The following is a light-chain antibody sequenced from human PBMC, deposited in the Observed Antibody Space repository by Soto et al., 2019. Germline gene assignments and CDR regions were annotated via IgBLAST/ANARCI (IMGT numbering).Light chain of an antibody. CDR1: QSVSSNY. J-gene: IGKJ1*01. CDR2: AAS. V-gene: IGKV3-20*01. CDR3: QQYGSSGT. Sequence: EIVLTQSPGTLSLSPGVRATLSCRASQSVSSNYLAWYQQKPGQSPRLLIYAASTRATGIPDRFSGSGSGTDFTLTISRLEPEDFAVYYCQQYGSSGTFGQGTKVDIK.